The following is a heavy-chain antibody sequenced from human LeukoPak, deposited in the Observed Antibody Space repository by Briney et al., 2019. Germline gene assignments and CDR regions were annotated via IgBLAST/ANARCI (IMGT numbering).Heavy chain of an antibody. CDR1: GFAFSSYW. CDR2: IKRDGSEK. Sequence: GGSLRLSCAASGFAFSSYWMSWVRQAPGKGLEWVANIKRDGSEKYYVDSVKGRFTISRDNAKNSLYLQMNSLRAEDTAVYYCARTYYYGSGSITGDAFDIWGQGTMVTVSS. D-gene: IGHD3-10*01. CDR3: ARTYYYGSGSITGDAFDI. J-gene: IGHJ3*02. V-gene: IGHV3-7*01.